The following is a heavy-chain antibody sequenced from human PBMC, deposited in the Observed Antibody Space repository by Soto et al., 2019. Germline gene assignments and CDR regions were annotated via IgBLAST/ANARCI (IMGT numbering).Heavy chain of an antibody. Sequence: ASVKVSCKASGYTFTSYGISWVRQAPGQGLEWMGWISAYNGNTNYAQKLQGRVTMTTDTSTSTAYMELRSLRSDDTAVYYCARASAYYDSSGYRTTPLYFDYWGQGTLVTVSS. V-gene: IGHV1-18*01. CDR1: GYTFTSYG. CDR3: ARASAYYDSSGYRTTPLYFDY. D-gene: IGHD3-22*01. CDR2: ISAYNGNT. J-gene: IGHJ4*02.